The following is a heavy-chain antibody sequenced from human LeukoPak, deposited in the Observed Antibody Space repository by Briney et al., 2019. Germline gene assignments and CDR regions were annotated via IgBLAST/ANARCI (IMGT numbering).Heavy chain of an antibody. V-gene: IGHV4-59*01. Sequence: SETLSLTCTVSGGSMRRYYWNWIRQPPGKGLEWIGYIYYNGSTNYNPSLKSRVTISIDTPKNQFSPKLNSVTAADTSVYYCASSSGWYGLRYFDYWGQGFLVTVSS. CDR3: ASSSGWYGLRYFDY. D-gene: IGHD6-19*01. CDR1: GGSMRRYY. CDR2: IYYNGST. J-gene: IGHJ4*02.